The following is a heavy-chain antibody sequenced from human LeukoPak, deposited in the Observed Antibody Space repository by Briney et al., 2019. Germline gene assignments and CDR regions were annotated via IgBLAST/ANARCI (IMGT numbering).Heavy chain of an antibody. D-gene: IGHD3-22*01. CDR2: VRYSGRT. CDR3: ARHYYDSSGLAYYFDY. J-gene: IGHJ4*02. CDR1: GGSISSSSSY. Sequence: PSETLSLTCTVSGGSISSSSSYWGWIRQPPGKGLEWIGSVRYSGRTYYNLSLKSRVTMSLDTSKNQFSLRLTSVTAADTAVYSCARHYYDSSGLAYYFDYWGQGTLVTVSS. V-gene: IGHV4-39*01.